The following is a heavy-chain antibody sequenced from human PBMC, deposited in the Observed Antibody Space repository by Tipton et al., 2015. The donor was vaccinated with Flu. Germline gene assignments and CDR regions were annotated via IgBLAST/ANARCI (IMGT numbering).Heavy chain of an antibody. J-gene: IGHJ4*02. D-gene: IGHD2-15*01. CDR2: LHTSWGS. Sequence: LRLSCAASGLNASDNYMSWVRQAPGKGLEWIGRLHTSWGSTYNSSLKSRVTMSFDTSKNQFSLKLSSVTAADTAVYYCARVVGQGKDYFDYWGQGTLVTVSS. CDR3: ARVVGQGKDYFDY. CDR1: GLNASDNY. V-gene: IGHV4-59*10.